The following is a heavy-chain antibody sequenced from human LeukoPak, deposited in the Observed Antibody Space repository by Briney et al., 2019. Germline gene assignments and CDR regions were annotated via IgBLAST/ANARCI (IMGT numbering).Heavy chain of an antibody. V-gene: IGHV1-2*02. CDR2: INPNSGGT. Sequence: ASVKVSCKVFGYIFTDYYLHWVRQAPGQGLEWMGWINPNSGGTNYAQKFQGRVTMTRDTSISTAYMELSRLRSDDTAVYYCARPITMIVDRDAFDIWGQGTMVTVSS. CDR3: ARPITMIVDRDAFDI. D-gene: IGHD3-22*01. CDR1: GYIFTDYY. J-gene: IGHJ3*02.